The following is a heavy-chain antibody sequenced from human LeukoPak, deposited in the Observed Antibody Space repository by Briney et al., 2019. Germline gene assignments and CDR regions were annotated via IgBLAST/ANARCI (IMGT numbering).Heavy chain of an antibody. CDR3: ARQRGGSSGWYKGNYAFDI. Sequence: GESLKISCKGSGYSFTSYWIGWVRQMPGKGLEWMGIIYPGDSDTRYSPSFQGQVTISADKSISTAYLQWSSLKASDTAMYYCARQRGGSSGWYKGNYAFDIWGQGTMVTVSS. CDR1: GYSFTSYW. CDR2: IYPGDSDT. V-gene: IGHV5-51*01. D-gene: IGHD6-19*01. J-gene: IGHJ3*02.